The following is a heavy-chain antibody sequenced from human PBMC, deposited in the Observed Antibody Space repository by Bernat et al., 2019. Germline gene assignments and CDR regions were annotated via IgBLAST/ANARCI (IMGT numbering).Heavy chain of an antibody. V-gene: IGHV3-7*03. D-gene: IGHD5-18*01. J-gene: IGHJ6*03. Sequence: EVQLVESGGGLVQPGGSLRLSCAASGFTFSSYWMSWVRQAPGKGLEWVANIKQEGSEKYYVDSVKGRFTISRDNAKNSLYLQMNSLRAEDTAVYYCARDMRYSYGYWDYYYYMDVWGKGTTVTVSS. CDR1: GFTFSSYW. CDR2: IKQEGSEK. CDR3: ARDMRYSYGYWDYYYYMDV.